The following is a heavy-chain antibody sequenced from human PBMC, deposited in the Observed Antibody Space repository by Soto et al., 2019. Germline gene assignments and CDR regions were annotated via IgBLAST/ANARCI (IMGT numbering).Heavy chain of an antibody. V-gene: IGHV4-4*07. D-gene: IGHD1-1*01. J-gene: IGHJ5*01. CDR3: ARPTTFISSWFDY. Sequence: SETLSLTCTVSGGSITNHYWTWIRQPAGKGLEWIGRIFTTVSTNYNPSLKTRLTMSVDTSKNQFSLKLNSVTAADTALYFCARPTTFISSWFDYWGHGTLVTVSS. CDR2: IFTTVST. CDR1: GGSITNHY.